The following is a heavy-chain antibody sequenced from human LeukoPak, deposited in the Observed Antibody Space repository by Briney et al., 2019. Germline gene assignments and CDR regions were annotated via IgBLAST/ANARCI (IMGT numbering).Heavy chain of an antibody. V-gene: IGHV3-20*04. J-gene: IGHJ6*03. CDR1: GFTFDDYG. D-gene: IGHD6-13*01. Sequence: GGSLGLSCAASGFTFDDYGMSWVRQAPGKGLEWVSGINWNGGSSGYADSVKGRFTISRDNAKNSLYLQMNSLRADDTALYYCAREGGSSWSAYYYYYMDVWGKGTTVTVSS. CDR2: INWNGGSS. CDR3: AREGGSSWSAYYYYYMDV.